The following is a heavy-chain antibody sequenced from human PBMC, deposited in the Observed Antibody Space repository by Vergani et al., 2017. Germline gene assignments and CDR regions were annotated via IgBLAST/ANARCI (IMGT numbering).Heavy chain of an antibody. D-gene: IGHD5-24*01. CDR2: IKNTGDST. CDR1: GFTFSSHA. Sequence: VQLVESAGGVVQPGGSLRLSCAASGFTFSSHAMSWVRQGHGQGLEWVSSIKNTGDSTHYADSVKGRFTISRDNSKNTLYLQMNSLRVEDTAVYYCGGGSDNYNWGQGTLVTVSS. CDR3: GGGSDNYN. J-gene: IGHJ4*02. V-gene: IGHV3-23*04.